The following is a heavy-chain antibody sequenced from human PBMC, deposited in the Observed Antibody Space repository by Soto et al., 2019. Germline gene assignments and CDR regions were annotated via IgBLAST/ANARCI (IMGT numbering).Heavy chain of an antibody. V-gene: IGHV3-74*01. CDR3: APHRYDGSGTPFDH. CDR2: INSEGGST. D-gene: IGHD3-22*01. J-gene: IGHJ4*02. CDR1: GFTFSSYW. Sequence: GGSLRLSCAASGFTFSSYWMHWVRQAPGKGLVWVSGINSEGGSTDYADSVKGRFIMSRDNAKNTLYLQMNSLRAEDTAVYYCAPHRYDGSGTPFDHCGLGTLVTVSS.